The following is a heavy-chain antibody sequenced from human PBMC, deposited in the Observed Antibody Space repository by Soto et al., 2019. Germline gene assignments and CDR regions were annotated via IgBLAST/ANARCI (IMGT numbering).Heavy chain of an antibody. CDR1: GGTFSSYA. CDR3: ARDREYSSGWSSGFVS. Sequence: QVQLVQSGAEVKKPGSSVKVSCKASGGTFSSYAISWVRQAPGQGLEWMGGIIPIFGTANYAQKFQGRVTITADESTSTASMELSGLGSEDRAWYYCARDREYSSGWSSGFVSWGQGTLVTVSS. D-gene: IGHD6-19*01. J-gene: IGHJ4*02. CDR2: IIPIFGTA. V-gene: IGHV1-69*12.